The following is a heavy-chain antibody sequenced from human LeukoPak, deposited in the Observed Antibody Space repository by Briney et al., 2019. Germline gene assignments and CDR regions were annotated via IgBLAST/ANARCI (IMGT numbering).Heavy chain of an antibody. V-gene: IGHV4-30-4*08. CDR3: ARYYDILPGTPGNFDY. J-gene: IGHJ4*02. Sequence: SQTLSLTCTVSGGSISTNNYYWSWIRQPPGKGLEWIGYIYYSGSTYYNPSLKSRVTISVDTSKNQFSLKLGSVTAADTAVYCCARYYDILPGTPGNFDYWGQGTLVTVSS. D-gene: IGHD3-9*01. CDR1: GGSISTNNYY. CDR2: IYYSGST.